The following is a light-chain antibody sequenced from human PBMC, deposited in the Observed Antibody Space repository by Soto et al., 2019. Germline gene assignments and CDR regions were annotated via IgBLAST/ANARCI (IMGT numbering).Light chain of an antibody. CDR2: GAS. CDR3: QQANSFPRT. V-gene: IGKV3-15*01. J-gene: IGKJ1*01. Sequence: EIVIPHPPATVSPSPGEGATPSCRASQSISSSLAWYKQKPGQAPKLLIYGASRRAMDIPARFSGSGSGTDFTLTISSLKPEDFETYYCQQANSFPRTFGQGTKVDIK. CDR1: QSISSS.